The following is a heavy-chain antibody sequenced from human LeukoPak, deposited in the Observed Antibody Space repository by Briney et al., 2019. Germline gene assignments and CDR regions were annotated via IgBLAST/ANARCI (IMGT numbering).Heavy chain of an antibody. J-gene: IGHJ3*01. D-gene: IGHD3-9*01. CDR2: MNPNSGNT. CDR1: GYTFTGYY. CDR3: ARNPLQFFDWLLSGVDALDF. V-gene: IGHV1-8*02. Sequence: ASVKVSCKASGYTFTGYYMHWVRQAPGQGLEWMGWMNPNSGNTGYAQKFQGRVTMTRDTSETTAYMELTSLRSEDTAVYYCARNPLQFFDWLLSGVDALDFWGQGTLVIVSS.